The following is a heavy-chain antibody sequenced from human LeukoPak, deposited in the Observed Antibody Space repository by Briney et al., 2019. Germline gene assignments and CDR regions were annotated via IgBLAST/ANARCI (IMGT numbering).Heavy chain of an antibody. V-gene: IGHV4-30-2*01. D-gene: IGHD3-22*01. CDR1: GGSISSGGYS. CDR2: IYHSGST. Sequence: LRLSCAVSGGSISSGGYSWSWIRQPPGKGLEWIGYIYHSGSTYYNPSLKSRVTISVDRSKNQFSLKLSSVTAADTAVYYCARALYYDSSGYYPHFDYWGQGTLVTVSS. J-gene: IGHJ4*02. CDR3: ARALYYDSSGYYPHFDY.